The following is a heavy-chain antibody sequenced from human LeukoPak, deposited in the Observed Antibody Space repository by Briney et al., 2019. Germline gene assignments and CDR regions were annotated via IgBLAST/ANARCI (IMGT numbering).Heavy chain of an antibody. CDR1: GFTFSSYA. Sequence: GGSLRLSCAASGFTFSSYAMSWVRQAPEKGLEWVSIMSGSGSNTYYADSVKGRFTISRDNSKNTLYLQMNSLRAEDTAVYYCARDYYGSGSYYSFEGHDAFDIWGQGTMVTVSS. CDR3: ARDYYGSGSYYSFEGHDAFDI. J-gene: IGHJ3*02. CDR2: MSGSGSNT. V-gene: IGHV3-23*01. D-gene: IGHD3-10*01.